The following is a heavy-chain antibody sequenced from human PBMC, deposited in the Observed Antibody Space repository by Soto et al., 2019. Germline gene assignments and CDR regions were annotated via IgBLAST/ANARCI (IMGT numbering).Heavy chain of an antibody. J-gene: IGHJ6*02. Sequence: EVQMVETGGGLSQPGGSLRLSCAVSGFIVSSKYMTWVRQAPGKGLEWVSVIYTGGSTHYADSARGRFTISRDSSKNTLYLQMNSLRAEDAAVYYCTTYTVYGMDVWGQGTTVTGSS. CDR1: GFIVSSKY. V-gene: IGHV3-53*02. D-gene: IGHD3-16*01. CDR3: TTYTVYGMDV. CDR2: IYTGGST.